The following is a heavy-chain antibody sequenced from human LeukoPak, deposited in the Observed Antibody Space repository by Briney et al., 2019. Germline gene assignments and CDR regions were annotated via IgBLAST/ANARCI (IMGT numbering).Heavy chain of an antibody. J-gene: IGHJ4*02. CDR2: IYYSGST. D-gene: IGHD1-26*01. V-gene: IGHV4-39*01. CDR3: ARLLSIVGAYDY. Sequence: WIRQPPGKGLEWIGSIYYSGSTYYNPSLKSRVTISVDTSKNQFSLKLSSVTAADTAVYYCARLLSIVGAYDYWGQGTLVTVSS.